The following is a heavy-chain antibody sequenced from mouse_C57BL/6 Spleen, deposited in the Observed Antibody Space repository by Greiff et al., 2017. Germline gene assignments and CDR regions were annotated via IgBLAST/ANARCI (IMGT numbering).Heavy chain of an antibody. D-gene: IGHD1-1*01. V-gene: IGHV2-2*01. Sequence: QVQLKQSGPGLVQPSQSLSITCTVSGFSLTSYGVPWVRQSPGKGLEWLGVIWSGGSPDYNAAFISRLSISKDNSKSQVFFKMNSLQADDTAIYYCARNKGYYYGNAMDYWGQGTSVTVSS. CDR1: GFSLTSYG. J-gene: IGHJ4*01. CDR3: ARNKGYYYGNAMDY. CDR2: IWSGGSP.